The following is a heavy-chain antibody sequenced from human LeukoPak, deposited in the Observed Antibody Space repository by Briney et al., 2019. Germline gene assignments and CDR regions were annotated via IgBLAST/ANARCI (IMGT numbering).Heavy chain of an antibody. V-gene: IGHV4-39*07. J-gene: IGHJ5*02. CDR1: GDSITRSSYY. CDR2: IHSSGNR. D-gene: IGHD3-10*01. Sequence: SVTLSLTCTVSGDSITRSSYYWGWIRQPPGKGLEWIGSIHSSGNRYDNPSLKTRVSISVDTSKNQFSLRLNSVTAADTAVYYCVRDGSWGYYTKWFDPWGQGSLVTVSS. CDR3: VRDGSWGYYTKWFDP.